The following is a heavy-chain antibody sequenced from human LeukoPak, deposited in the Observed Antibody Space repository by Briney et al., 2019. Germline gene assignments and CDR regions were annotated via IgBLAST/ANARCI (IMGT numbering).Heavy chain of an antibody. V-gene: IGHV3-23*01. CDR3: ARGNLWSYYSDY. CDR2: ISGSGGST. D-gene: IGHD3-10*01. J-gene: IGHJ4*02. Sequence: GGSLRLSCAASGFTFSSYGMSWVRQAPGKGLEWVSGISGSGGSTYYADSVKGRFTISRDNSKNTLYLQMNSLRAEDTAVYYCARGNLWSYYSDYWGQGTLVTVSS. CDR1: GFTFSSYG.